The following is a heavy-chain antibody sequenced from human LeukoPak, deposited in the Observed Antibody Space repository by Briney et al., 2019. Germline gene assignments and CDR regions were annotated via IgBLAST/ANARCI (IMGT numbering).Heavy chain of an antibody. CDR3: AADMTRTYYFDY. J-gene: IGHJ4*02. D-gene: IGHD3-16*01. CDR1: GYTFTGYY. V-gene: IGHV1-2*02. CDR2: INPNSGGT. Sequence: ASVKVSCKASGYTFTGYYMHWVRQAPGQGLEWMGWINPNSGGTNYAQKFQGRVTMTRDTSISTAYMELSRLRSDDTAVYYCAADMTRTYYFDYWGQGTLVTVSS.